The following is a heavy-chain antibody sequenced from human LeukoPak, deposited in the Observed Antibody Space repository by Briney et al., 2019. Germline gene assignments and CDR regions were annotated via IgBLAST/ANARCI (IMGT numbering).Heavy chain of an antibody. D-gene: IGHD4/OR15-4a*01. V-gene: IGHV4-4*08. CDR3: VRRTLLRRANYNHYFFDY. CDR1: GGSISSDY. J-gene: IGHJ4*02. Sequence: SETLSLTCTVSGGSISSDYWPGIRQPPGKGLEWIGYIFSSGSTNSNPSLKSRVTISIDTSKNQFSLKLSAVTAADTAVYYCVRRTLLRRANYNHYFFDYWAQGILVTVSS. CDR2: IFSSGST.